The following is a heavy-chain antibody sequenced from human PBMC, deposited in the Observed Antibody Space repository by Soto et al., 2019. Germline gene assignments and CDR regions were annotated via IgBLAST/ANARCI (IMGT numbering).Heavy chain of an antibody. D-gene: IGHD3-3*01. CDR2: ISYEGSNK. Sequence: QVQLVESGGGVVQPGRSLRLSCAASGFTFSSYAMHWVRQAPGKGLEWVAAISYEGSNKYYADSVKGRFTISRDNSKNSLYLQMNSLRGEDTAVYYCARSALRFLEWLRSINYYYGMDVWGQGTTVTVSS. CDR3: ARSALRFLEWLRSINYYYGMDV. J-gene: IGHJ6*02. CDR1: GFTFSSYA. V-gene: IGHV3-30-3*01.